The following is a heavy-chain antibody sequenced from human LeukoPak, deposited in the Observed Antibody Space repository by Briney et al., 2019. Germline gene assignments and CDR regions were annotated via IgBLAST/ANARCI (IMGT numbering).Heavy chain of an antibody. CDR1: GISFSTYS. CDR3: ARDPPSGGFDS. D-gene: IGHD3-16*01. V-gene: IGHV3-48*01. J-gene: IGHJ4*02. Sequence: GGSLRLSCAAPGISFSTYSMNWVRQAPGKGLEWVSYISTSSSTIYYADSVKGRFTISRDDAKNSLYLQMNSLRAEDTAVYYCARDPPSGGFDSWGQGTLVTVSS. CDR2: ISTSSSTI.